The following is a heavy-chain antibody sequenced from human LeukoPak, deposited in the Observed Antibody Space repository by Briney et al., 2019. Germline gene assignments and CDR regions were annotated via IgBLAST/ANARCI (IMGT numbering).Heavy chain of an antibody. Sequence: GESLKISCKGSGYSFTSYWIGWVRQMPGKGLEWMGIIYPGDSDTRYSPSFQGQVTISADKSVSTAYLQWSSLKASDTAMYYWARLEAVACEGEFDPWGQGTLVTVSS. J-gene: IGHJ5*02. CDR1: GYSFTSYW. V-gene: IGHV5-51*01. CDR2: IYPGDSDT. CDR3: ARLEAVACEGEFDP. D-gene: IGHD6-19*01.